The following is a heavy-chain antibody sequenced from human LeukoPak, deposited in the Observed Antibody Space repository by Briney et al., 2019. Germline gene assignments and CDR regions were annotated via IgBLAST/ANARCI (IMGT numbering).Heavy chain of an antibody. CDR3: ARGSGSYTGAADH. CDR2: MNHRGNS. D-gene: IGHD6-19*01. V-gene: IGHV4-34*01. Sequence: SETLSLTCAVHGMSFTGYYWSWIRQPPGKGLEWIGEMNHRGNSYFNPSFKSRVSISLDTSRKQFSLNLTSVTAADTAFYFCARGSGSYTGAADHWGQGILVTVSS. J-gene: IGHJ5*02. CDR1: GMSFTGYY.